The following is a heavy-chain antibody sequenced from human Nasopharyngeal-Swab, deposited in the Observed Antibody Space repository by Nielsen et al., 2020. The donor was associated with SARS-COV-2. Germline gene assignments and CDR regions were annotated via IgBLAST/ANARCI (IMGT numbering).Heavy chain of an antibody. CDR3: AREGEVMVYASMDV. CDR1: GFTFISYS. Sequence: GESLKISCAASGFTFISYSMNWVRQAPGKGLEWVSSISTSSSYIYYADSVKGRFTISRDNAKNSLYLQMNSLRAEDTAVYYCAREGEVMVYASMDVWGQGTTVTVSS. CDR2: ISTSSSYI. J-gene: IGHJ6*02. V-gene: IGHV3-21*01. D-gene: IGHD2-8*01.